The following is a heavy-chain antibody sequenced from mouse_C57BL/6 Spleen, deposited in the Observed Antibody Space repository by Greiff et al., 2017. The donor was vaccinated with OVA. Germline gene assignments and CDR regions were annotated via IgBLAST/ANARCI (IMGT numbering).Heavy chain of an antibody. CDR1: GYTFTSYW. Sequence: QVQLQQPGAELVKPGASVKLSCKASGYTFTSYWMHWVKQRPGQGLEWIGMIRPNSGSTNYTEKFQSKATLTVDKSSSTAYMQLSSLTSEDSAVYYCARGGDYYGSSWYFDVWGTGTTVTVSS. V-gene: IGHV1-64*01. CDR3: ARGGDYYGSSWYFDV. J-gene: IGHJ1*03. CDR2: IRPNSGST. D-gene: IGHD1-1*01.